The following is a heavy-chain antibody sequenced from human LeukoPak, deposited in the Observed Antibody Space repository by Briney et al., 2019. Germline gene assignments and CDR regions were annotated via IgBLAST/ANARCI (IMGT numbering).Heavy chain of an antibody. Sequence: ASVKVSCKASGYTFTGYAMHWVRQAPGQGLEWVGRLDPNSGGTNYAQDFQGRVTITRDTSINTAYMGLSRLRYDDTAKYHFTKDLTITGLIGMWGQGTLVTVSA. CDR1: GYTFTGYA. CDR3: TKDLTITGLIGM. D-gene: IGHD2/OR15-2a*01. V-gene: IGHV1-2*06. CDR2: LDPNSGGT. J-gene: IGHJ4*02.